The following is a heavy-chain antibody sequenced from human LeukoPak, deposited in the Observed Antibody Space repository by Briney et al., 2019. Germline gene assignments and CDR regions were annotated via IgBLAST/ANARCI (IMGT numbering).Heavy chain of an antibody. J-gene: IGHJ4*02. V-gene: IGHV3-11*04. CDR1: GFTFSDYY. CDR3: ARCRGKDYYDSSATHGGDY. CDR2: ISSSGSTI. Sequence: PGGSLRLSCAASGFTFSDYYMSWIRQAPGKGLEWVSYISSSGSTIYYADSVKGRFTISRDNAKNSLYLQMNSLRAEDTAVYYCARCRGKDYYDSSATHGGDYWGQGTLVTVSS. D-gene: IGHD3-22*01.